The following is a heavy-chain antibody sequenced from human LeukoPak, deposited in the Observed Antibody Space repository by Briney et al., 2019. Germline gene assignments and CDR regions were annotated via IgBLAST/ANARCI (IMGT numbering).Heavy chain of an antibody. V-gene: IGHV4-34*01. CDR1: GGSFSGYY. J-gene: IGHJ4*02. Sequence: SETLSLTCAVYGGSFSGYYWSWIRQPPGKGLEWIGEINHSGSTNYNPSLKSRVTISVDTSKNQFSLQLNSVTPEDTAVYYCARGGGGMTVALFDQWGQGTPVTVSS. CDR3: ARGGGGMTVALFDQ. D-gene: IGHD6-19*01. CDR2: INHSGST.